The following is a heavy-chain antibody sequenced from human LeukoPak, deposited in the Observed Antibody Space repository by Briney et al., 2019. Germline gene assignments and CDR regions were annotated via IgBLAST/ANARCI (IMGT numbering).Heavy chain of an antibody. CDR2: IIPILGVA. V-gene: IGHV1-69*04. CDR3: ARDRGSIEYEYT. J-gene: IGHJ5*02. CDR1: GGTFSSYA. D-gene: IGHD3-16*01. Sequence: ASVKVSCKASGGTFSSYAISWVRQAPGQGLEWMGRIIPILGVANYAQKFQGRVTITADKSTSTAYMELSSLRSEDTAVYYCARDRGSIEYEYTWGQGTLVTVSS.